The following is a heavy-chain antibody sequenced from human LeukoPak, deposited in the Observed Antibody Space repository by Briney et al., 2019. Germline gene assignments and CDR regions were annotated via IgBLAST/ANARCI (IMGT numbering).Heavy chain of an antibody. CDR2: IKQDGSEK. V-gene: IGHV3-7*03. CDR1: GFTFNDYW. J-gene: IGHJ3*02. CDR3: AGGPQVTAGGCSGYYRFCAFDI. D-gene: IGHD3-22*01. Sequence: GGSLRLSCVASGFTFNDYWRSWVRQAPGKGPEWVAKIKQDGSEKLYVDSVKGRFTISRDNAKNLLLLQMDSLRAEDTAVYYCAGGPQVTAGGCSGYYRFCAFDIWGQGTMVTVSS.